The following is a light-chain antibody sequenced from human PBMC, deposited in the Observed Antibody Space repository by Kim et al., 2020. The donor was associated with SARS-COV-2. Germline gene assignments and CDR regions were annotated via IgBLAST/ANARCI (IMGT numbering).Light chain of an antibody. V-gene: IGKV1-5*03. CDR3: QQYNDLPYT. CDR1: QSITIW. CDR2: KAS. Sequence: SASEGDRVTITCRASQSITIWLAWYQQKPGTAPKLLIYKASSVESGVPSRFSGSGSGTEFTLTISRLQPDDFATYYCQQYNDLPYTFGQGTKLEI. J-gene: IGKJ2*01.